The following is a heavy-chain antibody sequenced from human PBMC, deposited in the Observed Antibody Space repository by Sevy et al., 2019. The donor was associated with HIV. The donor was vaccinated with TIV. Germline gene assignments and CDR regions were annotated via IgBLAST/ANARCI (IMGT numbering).Heavy chain of an antibody. CDR3: ARGPYSSGLRFDY. Sequence: GGSLRLSCVASGFSFRDYALHWVRQGPGKGLEWVAVVPFDGGNKYYPDSVKGRFTVSRDNSKNTLFLQMDSLRGEDTAVYYCARGPYSSGLRFDYWGQGTLVTVSS. CDR1: GFSFRDYA. CDR2: VPFDGGNK. V-gene: IGHV3-30*04. J-gene: IGHJ4*02. D-gene: IGHD6-19*01.